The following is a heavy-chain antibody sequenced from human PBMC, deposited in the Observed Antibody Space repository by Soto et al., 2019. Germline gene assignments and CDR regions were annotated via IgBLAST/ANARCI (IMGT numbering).Heavy chain of an antibody. Sequence: PSETLSLTCTVSGGSVSSGSYYWSWIRRPPGKGLEWIGYIFYSGSTNYNPSLKSRVTISVDTSKNQFSLKLSSVTAADTAVYYCARVAHTYYDFWSGYYPYYFDYWGQGTLVTVSS. V-gene: IGHV4-61*01. J-gene: IGHJ4*02. D-gene: IGHD3-3*01. CDR2: IFYSGST. CDR1: GGSVSSGSYY. CDR3: ARVAHTYYDFWSGYYPYYFDY.